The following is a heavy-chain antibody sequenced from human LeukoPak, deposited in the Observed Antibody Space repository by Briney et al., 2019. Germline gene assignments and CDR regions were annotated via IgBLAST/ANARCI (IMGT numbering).Heavy chain of an antibody. D-gene: IGHD6-13*01. J-gene: IGHJ4*02. V-gene: IGHV1-18*01. Sequence: ASVKVSCKSSGYTFTSYGISWVRQAPGQGLEWMGWISAYNGNTNYAQKLQGRVTMTTDTSTSTAYMELRSLRSDDTAVYYCARGKILAAADEYYFDYWGQGTLVTVSS. CDR2: ISAYNGNT. CDR3: ARGKILAAADEYYFDY. CDR1: GYTFTSYG.